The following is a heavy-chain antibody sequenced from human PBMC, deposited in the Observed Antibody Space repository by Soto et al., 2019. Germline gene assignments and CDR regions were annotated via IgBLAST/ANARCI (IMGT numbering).Heavy chain of an antibody. V-gene: IGHV4-39*01. CDR3: SRRAPEGFDP. Sequence: PSETLSLTCTVSGDSISRSPYYWAWIRQPPGKGLEWIGSRSYSGSTYYNPSLKSRVTIFIDTPKNQLSLKLTSVTAADTAVYYCSRRAPEGFDPWGQGTLVTVSS. CDR1: GDSISRSPYY. CDR2: RSYSGST. J-gene: IGHJ5*02.